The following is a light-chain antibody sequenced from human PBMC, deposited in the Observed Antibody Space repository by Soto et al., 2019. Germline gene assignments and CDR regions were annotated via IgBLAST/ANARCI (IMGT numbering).Light chain of an antibody. CDR1: QSISSY. CDR3: QQSYSPPWT. CDR2: AAS. J-gene: IGKJ1*01. V-gene: IGKV1-39*01. Sequence: DIQRAQSPSSLSASVGDRVTIACRASQSISSYLNWYQQKPGKAPKLLIYAASSLQSGVPSRFSGSGSGTDFTLTISSLQPEDFANYYCQQSYSPPWTFGQGTKVDIK.